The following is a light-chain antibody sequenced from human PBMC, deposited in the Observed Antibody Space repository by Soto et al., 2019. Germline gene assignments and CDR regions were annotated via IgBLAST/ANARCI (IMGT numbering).Light chain of an antibody. J-gene: IGKJ1*01. CDR1: PSSSVW. CDR2: KAY. CDR3: QQYNSYSPT. V-gene: IGKV1-5*03. Sequence: DIQMTQSPSTLSTCVGDRATITCRASPSSSVWLAWYQHKAGKAPNRRIYKAYRLESGVPSRFSGSGSETEFTLTISGLQPGDSATYYCQQYNSYSPTFGQGTKVDI.